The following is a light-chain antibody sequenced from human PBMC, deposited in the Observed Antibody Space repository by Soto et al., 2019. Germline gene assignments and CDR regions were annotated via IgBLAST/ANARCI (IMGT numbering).Light chain of an antibody. Sequence: DIQMTQSPSSLSAAVGDRVIITCRASQIISNYLNWYQQKPGKVPKLLIYGTSGLQSGVPSRFGGSGSGTEFALTISSLQPDDFATYYCQQSYSTPYTFGQGTKVDIK. CDR2: GTS. J-gene: IGKJ2*01. CDR3: QQSYSTPYT. V-gene: IGKV1-39*01. CDR1: QIISNY.